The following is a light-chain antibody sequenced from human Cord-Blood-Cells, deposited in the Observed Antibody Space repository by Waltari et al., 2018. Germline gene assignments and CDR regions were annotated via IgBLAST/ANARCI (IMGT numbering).Light chain of an antibody. J-gene: IGLJ3*02. Sequence: QSALTQPRSVSGSPGQSVTISCTGTSSDVGGYNYVSWYQQHPGKAPKLMFYDVSKRPSGVPDRFSGSKSGNTASLTISGLQAEDEADYYCCSYAGSYTKFGGGTKLTVL. CDR3: CSYAGSYTK. V-gene: IGLV2-11*01. CDR1: SSDVGGYNY. CDR2: DVS.